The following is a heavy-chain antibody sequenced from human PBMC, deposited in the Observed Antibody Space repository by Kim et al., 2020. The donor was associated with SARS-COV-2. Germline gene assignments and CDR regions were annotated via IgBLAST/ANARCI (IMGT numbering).Heavy chain of an antibody. J-gene: IGHJ4*02. D-gene: IGHD6-19*01. Sequence: GGSLRLSCAASGFTFSSYAMHWVRQAPGKGLEWVAVISYDGSNKYYADSVKGRFTISRDNSKNTLYLQMNSLRAEDTAVYYCARGRGIAVAGLFDYWGQGTLVTVSS. CDR3: ARGRGIAVAGLFDY. CDR2: ISYDGSNK. V-gene: IGHV3-30*04. CDR1: GFTFSSYA.